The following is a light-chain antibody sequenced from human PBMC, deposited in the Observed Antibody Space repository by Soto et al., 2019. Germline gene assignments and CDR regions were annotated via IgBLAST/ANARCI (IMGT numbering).Light chain of an antibody. CDR1: QSISSW. V-gene: IGKV1-5*03. Sequence: DIQRPQSPSTLSASVGDRVTITCRASQSISSWLAWYQQKPGKAPKLLIYKASSLESGVPSRFSGSGSGTEFTLTISSLQPDDFATYYCQQYNSYSPVTFGQGTRLEI. CDR2: KAS. CDR3: QQYNSYSPVT. J-gene: IGKJ5*01.